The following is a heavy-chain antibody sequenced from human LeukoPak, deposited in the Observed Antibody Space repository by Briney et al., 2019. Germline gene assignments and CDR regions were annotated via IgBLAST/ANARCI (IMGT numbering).Heavy chain of an antibody. CDR3: ARVGATYYDFWSGYYPDLNFDY. Sequence: ASVKVSCKASGGAFSSYAISWVRQAPGQGLEWMGWMNPNSGNTGYAQKFQGRVTITRNTSISTAYMELSSLRSEDTAVYYCARVGATYYDFWSGYYPDLNFDYWGQGTLVTVSS. J-gene: IGHJ4*02. D-gene: IGHD3-3*01. CDR1: GGAFSSYA. CDR2: MNPNSGNT. V-gene: IGHV1-8*03.